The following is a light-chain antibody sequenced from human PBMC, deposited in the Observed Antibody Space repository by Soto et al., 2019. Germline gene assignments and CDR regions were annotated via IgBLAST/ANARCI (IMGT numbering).Light chain of an antibody. Sequence: QSALTQPASVSGSPGQSITISCTGSSSEFGAYDYVSWYQQRPVKAPKLMIFDVTNRPSGVSDRFSGSKSGNTASLTISGLQTEDEAEYYCSSYTSSSTPYVFGTGTKVTVL. V-gene: IGLV2-14*01. CDR3: SSYTSSSTPYV. CDR2: DVT. J-gene: IGLJ1*01. CDR1: SSEFGAYDY.